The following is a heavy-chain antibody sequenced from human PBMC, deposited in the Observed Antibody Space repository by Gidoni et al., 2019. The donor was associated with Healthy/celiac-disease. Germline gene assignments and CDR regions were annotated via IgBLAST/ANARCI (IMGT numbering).Heavy chain of an antibody. CDR2: INPSGGST. CDR3: ARGDTVTTGYFDY. J-gene: IGHJ4*02. D-gene: IGHD4-17*01. CDR1: GYTCTSYY. Sequence: QVQLVQSGAEVKQPGASVKVSCTASGYTCTSYYMHLVRQAPVQGLEWMGIINPSGGSTSYAQKFQGRVTMTRDTSTSTVYMELSSLRSEDTAVYYCARGDTVTTGYFDYWGQGTLVTVSS. V-gene: IGHV1-46*01.